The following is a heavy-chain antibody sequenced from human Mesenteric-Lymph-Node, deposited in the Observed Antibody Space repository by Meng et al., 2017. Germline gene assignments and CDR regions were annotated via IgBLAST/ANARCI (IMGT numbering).Heavy chain of an antibody. V-gene: IGHV1-46*01. D-gene: IGHD6-25*01. CDR1: GYTFSNHY. CDR2: INPGGTTP. J-gene: IGHJ4*02. CDR3: ARGRAGFCFDQ. Sequence: HVLLVQSWAEVKKAGASVKVSCKASGYTFSNHYIHWVRQAPGQGLEWLGLINPGGTTPRYAQTFQGRVTMTTDTSTSTVYMEVSSLRSEDTAVYYCARGRAGFCFDQWGQGTLVTVSS.